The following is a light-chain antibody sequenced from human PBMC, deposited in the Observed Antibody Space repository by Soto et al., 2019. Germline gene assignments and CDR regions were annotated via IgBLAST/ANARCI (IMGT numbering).Light chain of an antibody. CDR2: GVS. CDR3: SSYTSTSPPFL. V-gene: IGLV2-14*01. J-gene: IGLJ1*01. Sequence: QSALTQPASVSGSPAQSITISCTGSSSDIGDYNFVSWYQQHPGKAPKLMIYGVSLRPSGVSDRFSGSKSGNTASLTISGLQAEDEADYYCSSYTSTSPPFLFGTGTKVTVL. CDR1: SSDIGDYNF.